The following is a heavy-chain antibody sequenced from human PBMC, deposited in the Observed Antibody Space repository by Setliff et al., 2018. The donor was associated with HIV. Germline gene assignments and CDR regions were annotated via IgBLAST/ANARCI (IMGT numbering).Heavy chain of an antibody. D-gene: IGHD3-3*01. CDR1: EFTFNNYE. CDR3: ARTKSVTIFGVLHDSGMDV. V-gene: IGHV3-48*03. Sequence: GGSLRLSCAASEFTFNNYEMNWVRQAPGRGLEWISSITTSGSTTVYTDSVKGRFTISRDNAKNSLYLQMNSLRAEDTAVYYCARTKSVTIFGVLHDSGMDVWGQGTTVTVS. J-gene: IGHJ6*02. CDR2: ITTSGSTT.